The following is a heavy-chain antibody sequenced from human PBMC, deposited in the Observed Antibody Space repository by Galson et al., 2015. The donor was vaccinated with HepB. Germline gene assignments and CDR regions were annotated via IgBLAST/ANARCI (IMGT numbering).Heavy chain of an antibody. D-gene: IGHD3-22*01. CDR1: GFTFSSYW. CDR3: AKEDGNYHDSSGYYSPIDY. CDR2: ITGSGAGT. V-gene: IGHV3-23*01. J-gene: IGHJ4*02. Sequence: SLRLSCAASGFTFSSYWMHWVRQAPGKGLEWVSSITGSGAGTFYADSVKGRFTISRDNSKNTLYLQMNSLRAEDTAVYYCAKEDGNYHDSSGYYSPIDYWGQGTLVTVSS.